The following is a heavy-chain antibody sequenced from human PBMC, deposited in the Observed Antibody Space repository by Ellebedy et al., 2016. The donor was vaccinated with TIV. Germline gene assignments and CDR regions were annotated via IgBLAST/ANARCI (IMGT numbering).Heavy chain of an antibody. V-gene: IGHV3-48*02. Sequence: GGSLRLSCAASGFTLSSYSMNWVRQAPGKGLEWVSYISGSSNTIYYADSVKGRFTIFRDNAKNSLYLQMNILRDEDTAVYYCARHGFGEYRSYFFDHWGQGTLVTVSS. D-gene: IGHD3-10*01. CDR1: GFTLSSYS. CDR3: ARHGFGEYRSYFFDH. CDR2: ISGSSNTI. J-gene: IGHJ4*02.